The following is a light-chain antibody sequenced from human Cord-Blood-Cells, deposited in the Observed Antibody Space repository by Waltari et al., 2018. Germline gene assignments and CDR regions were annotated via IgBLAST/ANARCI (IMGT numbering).Light chain of an antibody. V-gene: IGKV3-20*01. CDR2: GAS. Sequence: EIGLTLSPATISLSPGERATLSCRASQSVSSSYLAWYQQKPGQAPRLLIYGASSRATGIPDRFSGSGSGTDFTLTISRLEPEDFAVYYCQQYGSSPRTFGQGTKVEIK. J-gene: IGKJ1*01. CDR3: QQYGSSPRT. CDR1: QSVSSSY.